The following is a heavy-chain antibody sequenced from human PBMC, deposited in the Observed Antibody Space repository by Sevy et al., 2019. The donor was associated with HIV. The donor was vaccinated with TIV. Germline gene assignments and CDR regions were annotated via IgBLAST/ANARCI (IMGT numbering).Heavy chain of an antibody. J-gene: IGHJ4*02. V-gene: IGHV3-23*01. Sequence: GGSLRLSCAASGFTFSSYAMSWVRQAPGKGLEWVSAISGSGGSTYYADSVKGRFTISRDNSKNTLYLQMNSLRAEDTAVYYCAKLPFLQKYSSSSLPDYWGQGTLVTVSS. CDR2: ISGSGGST. D-gene: IGHD6-6*01. CDR3: AKLPFLQKYSSSSLPDY. CDR1: GFTFSSYA.